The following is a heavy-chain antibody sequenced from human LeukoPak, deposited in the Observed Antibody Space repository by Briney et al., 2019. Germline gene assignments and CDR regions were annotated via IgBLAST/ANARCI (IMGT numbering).Heavy chain of an antibody. D-gene: IGHD2-2*01. V-gene: IGHV3-9*01. Sequence: GGSLRLSCAVSGFIFDDYAMHWVRQAPGKGLEWVSGISWNSGSIGYADSVKGRFTITRDNAKNSLYLQMNSLRAEDTALYYCAKDMRAYLEYYFDYWGQGTLVTVSS. J-gene: IGHJ4*02. CDR2: ISWNSGSI. CDR3: AKDMRAYLEYYFDY. CDR1: GFIFDDYA.